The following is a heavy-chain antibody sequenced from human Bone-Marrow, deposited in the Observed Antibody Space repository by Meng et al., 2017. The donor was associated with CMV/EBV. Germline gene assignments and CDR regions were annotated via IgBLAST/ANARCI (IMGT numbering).Heavy chain of an antibody. D-gene: IGHD3-9*01. CDR3: ARDPYTIAEGDY. J-gene: IGHJ4*02. CDR1: GFTFDDYG. CDR2: MNWNGGRI. V-gene: IGHV3-20*04. Sequence: GESLKISCAASGFTFDDYGMSWVRQAPGKGLEWVSGMNWNGGRIGYADSVKGRFTISRDNAKDSLYLQMNSLRAEDTALYYCARDPYTIAEGDYWGQGTLLTVSS.